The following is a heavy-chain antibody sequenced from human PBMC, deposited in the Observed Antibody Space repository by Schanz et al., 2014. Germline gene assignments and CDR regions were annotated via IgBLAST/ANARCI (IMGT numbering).Heavy chain of an antibody. J-gene: IGHJ3*02. Sequence: QVQLVQSGAEVKKPGSSVKVSCKASGDTFRSYTINWVRHAPGQGLEWMGRIYLSDGSTRYAQKFQGRVTVTRDTSTTTVYMDLSSLISEDTAVYYCAFDRDDAYDIWGQGTTVTVSS. CDR1: GDTFRSYT. D-gene: IGHD3-9*01. V-gene: IGHV1-46*01. CDR3: AFDRDDAYDI. CDR2: IYLSDGST.